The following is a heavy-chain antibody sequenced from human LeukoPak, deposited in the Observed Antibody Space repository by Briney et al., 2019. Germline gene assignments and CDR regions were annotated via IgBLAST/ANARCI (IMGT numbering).Heavy chain of an antibody. CDR2: IYYSGST. CDR1: GFTFSSYA. V-gene: IGHV4-30-4*08. CDR3: ARGGGYCSSTSCYPYYFDY. J-gene: IGHJ4*02. Sequence: LRLSCAASGFTFSSYAMSWIRQPPGKGLEWIGYIYYSGSTYYNPSLKSRVTISVDTSKNQFSLKLSSVTAADTAVYYCARGGGYCSSTSCYPYYFDYWGQGTLVTVSS. D-gene: IGHD2-2*01.